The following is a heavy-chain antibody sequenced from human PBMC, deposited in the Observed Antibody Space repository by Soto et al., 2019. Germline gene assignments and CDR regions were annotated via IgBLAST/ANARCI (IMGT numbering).Heavy chain of an antibody. Sequence: QVTLKESGPVLVQPTETLTPTCSVSGFSLSDDTMGVSWVRQSPGKAPEWLVHIISNHAKSLRKPLQSRFTGYENTTKRLVVPMMATMEPAEAGSYYCARMVMPVPIPTFAYWDEATLIT. CDR1: GFSLSDDTMG. CDR2: IISNHAK. V-gene: IGHV2-26*01. CDR3: ARMVMPVPIPTFAY. J-gene: IGHJ4*02. D-gene: IGHD2-21*01.